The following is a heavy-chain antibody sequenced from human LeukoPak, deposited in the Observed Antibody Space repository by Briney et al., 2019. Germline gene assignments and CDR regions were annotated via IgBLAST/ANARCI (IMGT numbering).Heavy chain of an antibody. J-gene: IGHJ4*02. CDR3: ARYTSNVVGKRHYFDY. CDR1: GFSFSSYN. V-gene: IGHV3-48*04. D-gene: IGHD1-26*01. Sequence: GGSPRLSCAASGFSFSSYNMNWVRQAPGKGLEWVSYISSSSSTIYYADSVKGRFTISRDNTKNSLYLQMYSLRAEDTAVYYWARYTSNVVGKRHYFDYWDQGTLVTVSS. CDR2: ISSSSSTI.